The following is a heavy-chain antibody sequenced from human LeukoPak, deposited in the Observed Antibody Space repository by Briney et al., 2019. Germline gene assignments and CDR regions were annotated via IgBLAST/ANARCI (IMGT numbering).Heavy chain of an antibody. CDR3: ALGMDYYDSSGYSIDY. J-gene: IGHJ4*02. CDR2: INPNSGGT. CDR1: GYTFTGYY. Sequence: ASVKVSCKASGYTFTGYYMHWVRQAPGQGLEWMGWINPNSGGTNYAQKFQGRVTMTRDTSISTAYMELSGLRSDDTAVYYCALGMDYYDSSGYSIDYWGQGTLVTVSS. V-gene: IGHV1-2*02. D-gene: IGHD3-22*01.